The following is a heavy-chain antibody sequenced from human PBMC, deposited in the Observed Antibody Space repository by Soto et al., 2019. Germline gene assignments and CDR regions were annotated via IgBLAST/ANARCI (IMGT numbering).Heavy chain of an antibody. CDR2: ISSSSSTI. V-gene: IGHV3-48*01. CDR1: GFPFSSYY. D-gene: IGHD2-2*01. J-gene: IGHJ4*02. CDR3: ARFSTSCLWALDY. Sequence: GSLKLSCATSGFPFSSYYMNWGRQAPGKGLEWVSYISSSSSTIYYADSVKGRFTISRDNAKNSLYLQMNSLGADDTAVYYCARFSTSCLWALDYWGQGALVTVSS.